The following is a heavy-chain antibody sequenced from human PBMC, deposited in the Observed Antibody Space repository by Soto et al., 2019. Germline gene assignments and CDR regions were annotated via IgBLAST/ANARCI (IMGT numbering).Heavy chain of an antibody. D-gene: IGHD3-3*01. Sequence: QVQLQPGGAGLLKPSDTLSLTCGVYGGSFSVYYWNWIRQPPGKGLEWIGEIEHSGSSNFNPFLQTRGTISVVTSKNQFSMKLNSMTAADTAVYFCARGQRVPTDVPADDFWRLGRYYYMDVWGKGTPVTISS. CDR1: GGSFSVYY. CDR3: ARGQRVPTDVPADDFWRLGRYYYMDV. V-gene: IGHV4-34*01. J-gene: IGHJ6*03. CDR2: IEHSGSS.